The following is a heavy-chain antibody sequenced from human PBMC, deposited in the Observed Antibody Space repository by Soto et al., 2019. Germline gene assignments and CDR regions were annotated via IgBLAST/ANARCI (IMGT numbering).Heavy chain of an antibody. J-gene: IGHJ6*02. CDR2: INPSGGST. Sequence: ASVKVSCKASGYTFTSYYMHWVRQAPGQGLEWMGIINPSGGSTSYAQKFQGRVTMTRDTSTSTVYMELSSLRSEDTAVYYCAREYIGSPDYYYYGMDVWGQGTTVTVSS. CDR3: AREYIGSPDYYYYGMDV. CDR1: GYTFTSYY. D-gene: IGHD1-20*01. V-gene: IGHV1-46*01.